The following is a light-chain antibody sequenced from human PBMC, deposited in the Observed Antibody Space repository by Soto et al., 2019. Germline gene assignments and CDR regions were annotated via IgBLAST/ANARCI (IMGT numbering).Light chain of an antibody. Sequence: DIQLTQSPSVRSASVGDTVTITCRASQGLSSSLAWYQQRPGKAPQLLIYPASTLQSGVPAMFSGSGAGTKFTLTIASLQHDDFATDYCQQYETFSGTFGPGTKVDIK. J-gene: IGKJ1*01. V-gene: IGKV1-9*01. CDR2: PAS. CDR1: QGLSSS. CDR3: QQYETFSGT.